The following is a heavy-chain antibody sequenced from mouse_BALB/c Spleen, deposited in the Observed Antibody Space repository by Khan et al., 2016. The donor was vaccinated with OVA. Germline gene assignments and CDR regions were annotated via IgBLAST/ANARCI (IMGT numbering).Heavy chain of an antibody. CDR3: VMLDAMDY. J-gene: IGHJ4*01. CDR2: IRSKSTNYAT. Sequence: EVQLVESGGGLVQPKGSLKLSCAASGFTFNIYAMNWVRQAPGKGLEWVARIRSKSTNYATSYGDSVKDRFTISRDDSQSMLYLQMNNLKTEDTARYYCVMLDAMDYWGQGTTVTVSS. V-gene: IGHV10-1*02. CDR1: GFTFNIYA.